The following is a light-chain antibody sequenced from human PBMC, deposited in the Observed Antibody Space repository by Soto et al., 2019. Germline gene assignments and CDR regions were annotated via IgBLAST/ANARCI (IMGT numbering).Light chain of an antibody. J-gene: IGLJ2*01. V-gene: IGLV2-8*01. Sequence: QYALTQPPSASGSPGQSVTISCTGTRSDVGGYNYVSWYQQHPGKAPKLMIYEVSRRPSGVPDRFSGSKSGNTASLTVSGLQAEDEADYSCSSYGSSNNLLFGGGTKVTVL. CDR2: EVS. CDR1: RSDVGGYNY. CDR3: SSYGSSNNLL.